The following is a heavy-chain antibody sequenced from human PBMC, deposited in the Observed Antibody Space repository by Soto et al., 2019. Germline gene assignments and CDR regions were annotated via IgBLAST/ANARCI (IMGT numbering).Heavy chain of an antibody. CDR1: GYTFTSYA. D-gene: IGHD1-26*01. Sequence: GASVKVSCKASGYTFTSYAMHWVRQAPGQRLEWMGWINAGNGNTKYSQKFQGRVTITGDTSASTAYMELSSLRSEDTAVYYCARAGATPRYFDYWGQGTLVTVSS. CDR3: ARAGATPRYFDY. V-gene: IGHV1-3*01. CDR2: INAGNGNT. J-gene: IGHJ4*02.